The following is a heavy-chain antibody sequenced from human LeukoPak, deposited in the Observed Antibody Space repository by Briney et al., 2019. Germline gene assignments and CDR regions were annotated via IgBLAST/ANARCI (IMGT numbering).Heavy chain of an antibody. V-gene: IGHV3-7*03. D-gene: IGHD1-26*01. Sequence: PGGSLRLSCVASGFTFSNYWMSWVRQAPGKGLEWVANIEQDGSEKYYVDSVKGRFTISRDNAKNSLSLQMNSLRAEDTAIYFCARDKIVGATNLDYWGQGTLVTVSS. J-gene: IGHJ4*02. CDR2: IEQDGSEK. CDR1: GFTFSNYW. CDR3: ARDKIVGATNLDY.